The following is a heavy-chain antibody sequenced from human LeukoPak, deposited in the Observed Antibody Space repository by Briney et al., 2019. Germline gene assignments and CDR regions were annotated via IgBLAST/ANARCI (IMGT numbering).Heavy chain of an antibody. V-gene: IGHV4-38-2*01. Sequence: SETLSLTLSLVAQSIVRGNTWAWIRQSPGKGLEWIASISHSGSATSNPSLKSRVDIFLEMSKNQFSLELRSVTAADTAIYYAARVIYYGAGRYYTGSFYDMDVWGKGTTVTVSS. CDR3: ARVIYYGAGRYYTGSFYDMDV. CDR2: ISHSGSA. J-gene: IGHJ6*03. CDR1: AQSIVRGNT. D-gene: IGHD3-10*01.